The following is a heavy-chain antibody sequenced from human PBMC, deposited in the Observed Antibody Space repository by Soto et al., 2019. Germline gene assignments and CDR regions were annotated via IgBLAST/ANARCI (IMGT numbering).Heavy chain of an antibody. CDR1: GGTFSSYA. V-gene: IGHV1-69*12. CDR2: IIPIFGTA. Sequence: QVQLVQSGAEVKKPGSSVKVSCKASGGTFSSYAISWVRQAPGQGLEGMGGIIPIFGTANYAQKFQGRVTIPAHESTRTAYMELSSLRSEYTAVYYCATESRVWEVDEPWGQGTLVTVSS. D-gene: IGHD3-16*01. J-gene: IGHJ5*02. CDR3: ATESRVWEVDEP.